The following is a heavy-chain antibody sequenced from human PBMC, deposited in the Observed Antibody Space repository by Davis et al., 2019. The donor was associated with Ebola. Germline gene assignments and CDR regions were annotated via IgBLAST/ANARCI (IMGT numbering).Heavy chain of an antibody. CDR3: ARDRVVVVPAALYYYYYGMDV. J-gene: IGHJ6*02. CDR2: IKQDGSEK. V-gene: IGHV3-7*03. Sequence: PGGSLRLSCAASRFTFSSYWMSWVRQAPGKGLEWVANIKQDGSEKYYVDSVKGRFTISRDNAKNSLYLQMNSLRAEDTAVYYCARDRVVVVPAALYYYYYGMDVWGQGTTVTVSS. CDR1: RFTFSSYW. D-gene: IGHD2-2*01.